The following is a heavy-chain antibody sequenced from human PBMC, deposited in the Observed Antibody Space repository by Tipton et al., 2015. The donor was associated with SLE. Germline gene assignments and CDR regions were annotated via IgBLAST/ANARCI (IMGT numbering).Heavy chain of an antibody. D-gene: IGHD6-13*01. V-gene: IGHV4-59*12. CDR1: GGSISSYY. Sequence: TLSLTCTVSGGSISSYYWSWIRQPPGKGLEWIGYIYYSGSTNYNPSLKSRVTISVDTSKNQVSLNLKSVTAADTAVYYCARDPSRVYAFDVWGQGTMVTVSS. J-gene: IGHJ3*01. CDR2: IYYSGST. CDR3: ARDPSRVYAFDV.